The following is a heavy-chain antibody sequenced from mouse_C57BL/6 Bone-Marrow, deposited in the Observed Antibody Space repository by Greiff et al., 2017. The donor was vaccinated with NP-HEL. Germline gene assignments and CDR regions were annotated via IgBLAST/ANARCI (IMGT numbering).Heavy chain of an antibody. V-gene: IGHV1-85*01. CDR3: ARGQARFAY. CDR1: GYTFPSYY. J-gene: IGHJ3*01. Sequence: VQLQQSGPELVKPGASVKLSCKASGYTFPSYYINWVKQRPGQGLEWIGWLYPRDGSTKYNEKFKGKATLTVDTSSSPAYMELHSPTADDSAVYVCARGQARFAYGCQGTLVTVSA. CDR2: LYPRDGST. D-gene: IGHD3-2*02.